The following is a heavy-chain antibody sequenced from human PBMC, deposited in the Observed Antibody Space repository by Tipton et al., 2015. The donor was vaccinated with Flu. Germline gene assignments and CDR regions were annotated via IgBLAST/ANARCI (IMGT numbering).Heavy chain of an antibody. Sequence: SLRLSCVASGFTFRSYSYDMNWVRQAPGKGLEWVSSIGRSDDKTHYADSVKGRFIISRDNSENTLYLRMNSLRAEDTAVYYCAKGPMIKIDYWGLGTLVTVSS. CDR1: GFTFRSYSYD. D-gene: IGHD3-16*01. V-gene: IGHV3-23*01. CDR3: AKGPMIKIDY. J-gene: IGHJ4*02. CDR2: IGRSDDKT.